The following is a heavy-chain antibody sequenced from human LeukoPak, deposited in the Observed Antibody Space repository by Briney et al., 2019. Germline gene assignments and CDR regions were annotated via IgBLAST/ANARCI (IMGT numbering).Heavy chain of an antibody. J-gene: IGHJ4*02. V-gene: IGHV3-23*01. CDR3: AKSHDNNWYEFDY. Sequence: GGSVRLSCAAWGINFRSYVVRWVRQARGRGVEWVSGISGRVTSTYYADSVKGRFTISRDNSKSTLSLEMNSLRPEDAAVYYCAKSHDNNWYEFDYWGQGTLVTVSS. CDR2: ISGRVTST. CDR1: GINFRSYV. D-gene: IGHD1-1*01.